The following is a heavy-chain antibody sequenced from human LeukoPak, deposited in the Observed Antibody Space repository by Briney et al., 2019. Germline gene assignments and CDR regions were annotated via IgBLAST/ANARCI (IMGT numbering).Heavy chain of an antibody. Sequence: GGSLRLSCAVSGFTFSTYGMHWVPQSPGKGLEWVGFIRFDGTNKYYADSVKGRFAISRDSSKNTLYLQMNSLRAEDTAVYYCAKGYCSGSCYNGLDYWGQGTLVTVSS. CDR1: GFTFSTYG. J-gene: IGHJ4*02. CDR2: IRFDGTNK. D-gene: IGHD2-15*01. CDR3: AKGYCSGSCYNGLDY. V-gene: IGHV3-30*02.